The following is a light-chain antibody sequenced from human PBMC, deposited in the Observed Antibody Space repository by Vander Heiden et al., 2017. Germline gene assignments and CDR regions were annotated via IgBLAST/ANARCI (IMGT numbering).Light chain of an antibody. CDR2: DAS. V-gene: IGKV3-15*01. CDR1: QSVSSN. CDR3: QQYNNWPPWT. Sequence: EIVMSRSLATLSVSPGESATLSCRASQSVSSNLAWSQQKPGQPPRLRIYDASTRATDIPARFSGSGSGTEFTLTVSSLQSEDFAVYYCQQYNNWPPWTFGQGTKVEIK. J-gene: IGKJ1*01.